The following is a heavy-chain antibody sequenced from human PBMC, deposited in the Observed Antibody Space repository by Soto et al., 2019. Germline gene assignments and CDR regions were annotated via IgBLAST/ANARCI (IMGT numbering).Heavy chain of an antibody. D-gene: IGHD3-22*01. CDR2: MNPNSGNT. CDR1: GYTFTSYD. Sequence: ASVKVSCKASGYTFTSYDINWVRQATGQGLEWMGWMNPNSGNTGYAQKFQGRVTMTRNTSISTAYMELSSLRSEDTAVYYCARDPRFGMDYYDSSGPQGWFDPWGQGTLVTVSS. CDR3: ARDPRFGMDYYDSSGPQGWFDP. V-gene: IGHV1-8*01. J-gene: IGHJ5*02.